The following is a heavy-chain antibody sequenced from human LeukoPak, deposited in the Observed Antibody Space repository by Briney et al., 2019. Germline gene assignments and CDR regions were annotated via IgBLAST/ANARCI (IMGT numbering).Heavy chain of an antibody. J-gene: IGHJ4*02. CDR1: GGSFSGYY. CDR3: AREGNSSSRRAYYFDY. CDR2: INHSGST. Sequence: PSETLSLTCAVYGGSFSGYYWSWIRQPPGKGLEWIGEINHSGSTNYNPSLKSRVTISVDTSKNQFSPKLSSVTAADTAVYYCAREGNSSSRRAYYFDYWGQGTLVTVSS. D-gene: IGHD6-13*01. V-gene: IGHV4-34*01.